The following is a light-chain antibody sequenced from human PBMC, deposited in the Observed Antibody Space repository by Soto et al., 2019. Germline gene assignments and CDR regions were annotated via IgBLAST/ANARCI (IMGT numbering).Light chain of an antibody. V-gene: IGKV1-5*03. CDR1: QSISSY. CDR3: QHYNSYSEA. J-gene: IGKJ1*01. Sequence: IQLTQSPSSLSASVGDRVTITCRASQSISSYLNWYQQKPGKAPKLLIYKASTLKSGVPSRFSGSGSGTEFTLTISSLQPNDFATYYCQHYNSYSEAFGHGTKVDIK. CDR2: KAS.